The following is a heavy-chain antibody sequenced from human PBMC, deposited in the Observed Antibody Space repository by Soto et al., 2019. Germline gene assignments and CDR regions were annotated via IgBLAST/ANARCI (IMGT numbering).Heavy chain of an antibody. CDR3: VRDVNYYDSSGHRDY. D-gene: IGHD3-22*01. CDR2: ISSTSTYI. Sequence: EVQLVESGGGLVKPGGSLRLSCAASGFTFSTYSMHWVRQAPGKGLEGVSSISSTSTYIYYADSVKGRFTISRDNAKNSLYLQMNSLRGEDTAVYYCVRDVNYYDSSGHRDYWGQGTLVTVSS. CDR1: GFTFSTYS. V-gene: IGHV3-21*01. J-gene: IGHJ4*02.